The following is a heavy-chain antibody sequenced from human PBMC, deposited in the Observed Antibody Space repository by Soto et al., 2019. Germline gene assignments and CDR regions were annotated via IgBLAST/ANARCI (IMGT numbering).Heavy chain of an antibody. CDR3: ARITYYYYGMDV. Sequence: AESLKISCKRSGYSFNSYWSGWVRQMPGKGLEWMGIIYPGDSDTRYSPSFQGQVTISADKSISTPYLQWSSLKASDTAMYYCARITYYYYGMDVWGQGTTVTVSS. CDR1: GYSFNSYW. CDR2: IYPGDSDT. V-gene: IGHV5-51*01. J-gene: IGHJ6*02. D-gene: IGHD1-20*01.